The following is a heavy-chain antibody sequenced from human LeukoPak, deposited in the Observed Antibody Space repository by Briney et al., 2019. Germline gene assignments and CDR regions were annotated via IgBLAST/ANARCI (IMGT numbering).Heavy chain of an antibody. J-gene: IGHJ5*02. D-gene: IGHD2-2*01. Sequence: SQTLSPTCAISGDSFSSNSVTWNWIRQSPSRGLEWLGRTYYRSTWYNDYAVSVRGRITVNPDTSKNQFSLHLNSVTPEDMAVYYCARRLTQYDCFDPWGQGILVTVSS. CDR2: TYYRSTWYN. CDR1: GDSFSSNSVT. V-gene: IGHV6-1*01. CDR3: ARRLTQYDCFDP.